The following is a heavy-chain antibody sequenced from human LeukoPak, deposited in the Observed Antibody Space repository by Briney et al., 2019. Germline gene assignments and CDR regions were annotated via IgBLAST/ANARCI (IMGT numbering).Heavy chain of an antibody. J-gene: IGHJ5*02. D-gene: IGHD3-9*01. V-gene: IGHV4-34*01. Sequence: PSETLSLTCAVYGGSFSGYYWSWIRQPPGKGLEWIGEINHSGSTNYNPSLKSRVTISVDTSKNQFSLKLSSVTAADTAVYYCARGIDILTGYYGPSGFDPWGQGTLVTVSS. CDR2: INHSGST. CDR1: GGSFSGYY. CDR3: ARGIDILTGYYGPSGFDP.